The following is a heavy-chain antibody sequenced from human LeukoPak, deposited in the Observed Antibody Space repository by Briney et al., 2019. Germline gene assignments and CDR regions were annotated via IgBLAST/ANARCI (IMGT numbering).Heavy chain of an antibody. CDR1: GGSFSGYY. V-gene: IGHV4-34*01. Sequence: SETLPLTCAVYGGSFSGYYWSWIRQPPAKGLDGIGEINHSGSTNYNPSLKSRVTISVDTSKNQFSLKLSSVTAADTAVYYCARGGLYCSGGSCSLWFDPWGQGTLVTVSS. D-gene: IGHD2-15*01. CDR2: INHSGST. J-gene: IGHJ5*02. CDR3: ARGGLYCSGGSCSLWFDP.